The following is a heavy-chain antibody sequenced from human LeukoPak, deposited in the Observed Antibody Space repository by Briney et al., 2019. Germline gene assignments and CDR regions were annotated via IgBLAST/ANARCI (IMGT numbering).Heavy chain of an antibody. Sequence: GGSLRLSCAAPGFTFSSYSMNWVRQAPGKGLEWVSSISSSSSYIYYADSVKGRFTISRDNAKNSLYLQMNSLRAEDTAVYYCARVPLGPYCSGGSCYSADYYYGMDVWGQGTTVTVSS. V-gene: IGHV3-21*01. CDR2: ISSSSSYI. CDR1: GFTFSSYS. D-gene: IGHD2-15*01. CDR3: ARVPLGPYCSGGSCYSADYYYGMDV. J-gene: IGHJ6*02.